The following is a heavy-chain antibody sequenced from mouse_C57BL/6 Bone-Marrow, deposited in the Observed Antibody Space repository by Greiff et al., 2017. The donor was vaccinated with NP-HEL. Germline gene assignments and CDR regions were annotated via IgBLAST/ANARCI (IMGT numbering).Heavy chain of an antibody. CDR3: ARPYLYYYTMDY. Sequence: VQLQQSGAELARPGASVKLSCKASGYTFTSYGISWVKQRTGQGLEWIGEINPRSGITYYNEKFKGKATLTADKSSSTAYMQLRSLTSEDSAVYFCARPYLYYYTMDYWGQGTSGTVSS. CDR2: INPRSGIT. V-gene: IGHV1-81*01. J-gene: IGHJ4*01. CDR1: GYTFTSYG. D-gene: IGHD5-1-1*01.